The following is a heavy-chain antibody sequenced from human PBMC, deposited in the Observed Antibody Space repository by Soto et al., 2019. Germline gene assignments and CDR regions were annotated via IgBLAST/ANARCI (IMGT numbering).Heavy chain of an antibody. CDR1: GGSISSDDYY. CDR2: IHSSGSI. CDR3: ARDLDGLHDDTSGPFPRPG. V-gene: IGHV4-30-4*01. D-gene: IGHD3-22*01. Sequence: SETLSLTCTVSGGSISSDDYYWSWIRQAPGRGLEWIGYIHSSGSIYYNPSLKSRATMSIDTAGNQFSLKVSSVTVADTAVYYCARDLDGLHDDTSGPFPRPGWGRGTLVTVSS. J-gene: IGHJ1*01.